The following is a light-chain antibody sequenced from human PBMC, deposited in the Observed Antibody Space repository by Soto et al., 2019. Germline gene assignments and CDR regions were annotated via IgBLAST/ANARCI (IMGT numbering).Light chain of an antibody. J-gene: IGLJ1*01. Sequence: QSVLTQPSSLSGPPGQSITISCTGTSSDVGGYGSVSWYQQHPGKAPKLMIYEVSNRPSGVSNRFSGSKSGNTASLTISGLQAEDDADYYCSSYTSSGTYVFGTGTKVTV. CDR2: EVS. CDR3: SSYTSSGTYV. CDR1: SSDVGGYGS. V-gene: IGLV2-14*01.